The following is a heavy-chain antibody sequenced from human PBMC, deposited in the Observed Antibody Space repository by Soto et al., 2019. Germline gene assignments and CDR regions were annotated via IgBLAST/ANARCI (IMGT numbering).Heavy chain of an antibody. CDR2: ISYDGSNK. CDR3: AKGLRYFDWLFLDY. J-gene: IGHJ4*02. Sequence: QVQLVESGGGVVQPGRSLRLSCAASGFTFSSYGMHWVRQAPGKGLEWGAGISYDGSNKYYADSVKGRFTISRDNSKNTLYLQMNSLRAENTAVYYCAKGLRYFDWLFLDYWGQGTLVTVSS. D-gene: IGHD3-9*01. CDR1: GFTFSSYG. V-gene: IGHV3-30*18.